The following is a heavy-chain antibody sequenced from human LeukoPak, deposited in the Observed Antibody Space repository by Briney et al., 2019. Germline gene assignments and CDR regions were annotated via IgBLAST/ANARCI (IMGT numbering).Heavy chain of an antibody. CDR3: VRYGRRANDQPFDV. Sequence: GGSLRLSCAASGFTFSRYGMHWVRQAPGKGLEWVAFIRYDGNEKYYGDSVKGRFTISRDNSKNTMYVQMNSLRAEDTAVYYCVRYGRRANDQPFDVWGQGTMVTVSS. J-gene: IGHJ3*01. V-gene: IGHV3-30*02. CDR1: GFTFSRYG. CDR2: IRYDGNEK. D-gene: IGHD1-1*01.